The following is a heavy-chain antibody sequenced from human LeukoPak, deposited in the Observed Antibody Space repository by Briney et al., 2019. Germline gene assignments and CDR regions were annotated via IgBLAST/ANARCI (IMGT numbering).Heavy chain of an antibody. V-gene: IGHV3-7*01. J-gene: IGHJ4*02. D-gene: IGHD5-18*01. Sequence: GGSLRLSCAASGFTFSSYGMSWVRQAPGKGLEWVANIKQDGSEKYYVDSVKGRFTISRDNAKNSLYLQMNSLRAEDTAVYYCARFGDVDTAMVIVFGEYYFDYWGQGTLVTVSS. CDR2: IKQDGSEK. CDR3: ARFGDVDTAMVIVFGEYYFDY. CDR1: GFTFSSYG.